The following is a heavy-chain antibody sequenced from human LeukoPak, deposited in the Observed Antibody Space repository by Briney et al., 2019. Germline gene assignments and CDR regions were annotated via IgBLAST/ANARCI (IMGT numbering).Heavy chain of an antibody. J-gene: IGHJ5*02. V-gene: IGHV1-69*13. CDR3: ARANSVRDEAWWFNP. CDR2: IIPIFGTA. Sequence: SVKVSCKASGGTFSSYAISWVRQAPGQGLEWMGGIIPIFGTANYAQKFQDRVTITADESTSTAYMELSSLRSEDTAVYYCARANSVRDEAWWFNPWGQGTLVTVSS. CDR1: GGTFSSYA. D-gene: IGHD5-24*01.